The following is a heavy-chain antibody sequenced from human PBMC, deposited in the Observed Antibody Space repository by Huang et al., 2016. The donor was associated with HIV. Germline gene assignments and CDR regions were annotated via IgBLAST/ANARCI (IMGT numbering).Heavy chain of an antibody. CDR3: ARGFGINYNHEAFDV. D-gene: IGHD3-10*01. CDR2: MNPKSGNV. CDR1: GYTFTNYD. Sequence: QIQLAQSGAEVKKPGASVKVSCKASGYTFTNYDINWVRQASGQGLGCIGCMNPKSGNVGYTKKCQGRVAILRNSSINPSYLEVTSLTSEDTAVYYCARGFGINYNHEAFDVWGQGTMVTVSS. J-gene: IGHJ3*01. V-gene: IGHV1-8*01.